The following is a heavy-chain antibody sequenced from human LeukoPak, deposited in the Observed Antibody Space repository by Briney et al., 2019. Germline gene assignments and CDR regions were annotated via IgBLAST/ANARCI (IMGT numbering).Heavy chain of an antibody. Sequence: PGGSLRLSCAASGFSFSSHAMHWVRQAPGKGLEWVAFISYDGSTKTYADSVKARFTTSRDNSKNTLYLHMSSLRPEDTAVYYCAKDNPIEEVPGLGPGSWGQGTLVTVSS. CDR1: GFSFSSHA. J-gene: IGHJ5*02. CDR3: AKDNPIEEVPGLGPGS. CDR2: ISYDGSTK. V-gene: IGHV3-30*02. D-gene: IGHD2-2*01.